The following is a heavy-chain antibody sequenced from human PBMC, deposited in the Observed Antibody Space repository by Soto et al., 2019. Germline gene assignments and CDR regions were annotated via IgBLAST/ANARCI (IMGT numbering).Heavy chain of an antibody. CDR1: GGSISSGGYY. D-gene: IGHD6-6*01. CDR2: IYYSGST. Sequence: SETLSLTXTVSGGSISSGGYYWSWIRQHPGKGLEWIGYIYYSGSTYYNPSLKSRVTISVDTSKNQFSLKLSSVTAADTAVYYCARDLSSSSAFDYWGQGTLVTVSS. CDR3: ARDLSSSSAFDY. J-gene: IGHJ4*02. V-gene: IGHV4-31*02.